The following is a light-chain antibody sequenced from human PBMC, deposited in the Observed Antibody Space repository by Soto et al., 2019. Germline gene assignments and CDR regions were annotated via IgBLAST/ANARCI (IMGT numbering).Light chain of an antibody. CDR1: QSVTSYY. J-gene: IGKJ5*01. CDR3: QQYGTSPIT. Sequence: EIVLTQSPGTLSLSPGERATLSCRASQSVTSYYLAWYQQKPGQAPRLLIYGASSRATGVPDRFSGSGSGTDFTLTISRLEPEDFAVYYCQQYGTSPITFGQGTRLE. V-gene: IGKV3-20*01. CDR2: GAS.